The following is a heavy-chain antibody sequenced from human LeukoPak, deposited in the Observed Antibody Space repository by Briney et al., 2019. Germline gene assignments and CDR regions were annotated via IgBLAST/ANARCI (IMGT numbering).Heavy chain of an antibody. J-gene: IGHJ4*02. CDR3: ARGSLLWFGELGLIDY. Sequence: PGGSLRLSCAASGFTFSSYAMHWVRQAPGKGLEWVAVISYDGSNKYYADSVKGRFTISRDNSKNTLYLQMNSLRAEDTAVYYGARGSLLWFGELGLIDYWGQGTLVTVSS. CDR1: GFTFSSYA. D-gene: IGHD3-10*01. CDR2: ISYDGSNK. V-gene: IGHV3-30-3*01.